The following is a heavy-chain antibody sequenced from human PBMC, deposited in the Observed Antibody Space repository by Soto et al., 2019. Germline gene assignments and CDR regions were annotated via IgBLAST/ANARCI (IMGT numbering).Heavy chain of an antibody. V-gene: IGHV3-23*01. CDR3: TTEIWVLLNYFDY. CDR2: ISGSGGST. J-gene: IGHJ4*02. D-gene: IGHD2-15*01. CDR1: GFTFSSYA. Sequence: PGGSLRLSCAASGFTFSSYAMSWVRQAPGKGLEWVSAISGSGGSTYYADSVKGQFTISRDNSKNTLYLQMNSLRAEDTAVYYCTTEIWVLLNYFDYWGQGTLVTVSS.